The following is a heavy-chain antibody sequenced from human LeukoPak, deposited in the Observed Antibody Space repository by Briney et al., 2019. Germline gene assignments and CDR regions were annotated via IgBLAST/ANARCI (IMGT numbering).Heavy chain of an antibody. CDR2: ISGSGGST. D-gene: IGHD3-3*01. V-gene: IGHV3-23*01. Sequence: GGSLRLSCAASGFTFSSYAMSWVRQAPGKGLEWVSAISGSGGSTYYADSVKGRFTISRGNSKNTLYLQMNSLRAEDTAVYYCARQTIYDFWSGSPYYFDYWGQGTLVTVSS. J-gene: IGHJ4*02. CDR3: ARQTIYDFWSGSPYYFDY. CDR1: GFTFSSYA.